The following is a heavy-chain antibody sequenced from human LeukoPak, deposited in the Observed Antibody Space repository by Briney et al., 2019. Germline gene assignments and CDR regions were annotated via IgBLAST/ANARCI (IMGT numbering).Heavy chain of an antibody. Sequence: PGGSLRLSCAASGFTFSSYAMSWVRQAPGKGLEWVSAISGSSGSTYYADSVKGRFTISRDNSKNTLYLQMNSLRAEDTAVYYCAKRPGIGYYDSSGYYYGDYWGQGTLVTVSS. CDR2: ISGSSGST. CDR3: AKRPGIGYYDSSGYYYGDY. D-gene: IGHD3-22*01. CDR1: GFTFSSYA. V-gene: IGHV3-23*01. J-gene: IGHJ4*02.